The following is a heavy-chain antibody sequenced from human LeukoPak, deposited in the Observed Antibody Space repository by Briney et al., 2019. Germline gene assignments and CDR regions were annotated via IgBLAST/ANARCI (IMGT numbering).Heavy chain of an antibody. Sequence: SETLSLTCTVSGGSISSYYWSWIRQPPGKGLEWIGYIYYSGSTNYNPSLKSRDTISVDTSKNQFSLKLSSVTAADTAVYYCARAKFEYYYGSGSMDYWGQGTLVTVSS. J-gene: IGHJ4*02. CDR3: ARAKFEYYYGSGSMDY. D-gene: IGHD3-10*01. V-gene: IGHV4-59*01. CDR1: GGSISSYY. CDR2: IYYSGST.